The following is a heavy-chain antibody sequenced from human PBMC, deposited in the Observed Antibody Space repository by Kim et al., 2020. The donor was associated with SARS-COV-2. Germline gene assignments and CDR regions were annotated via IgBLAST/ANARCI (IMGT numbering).Heavy chain of an antibody. CDR3: VNSNWNSRD. CDR2: ISESGSST. V-gene: IGHV3-23*01. J-gene: IGHJ1*01. Sequence: GGSLRLSCAASGFTFSSYVMSWVRQAPGKGLEWVSAISESGSSTYYGDSVKGRFTISRDNSKNTLFLQMHSLRVADTAAYYCVNSNWNSRDWGQGTLVTV. D-gene: IGHD1-7*01. CDR1: GFTFSSYV.